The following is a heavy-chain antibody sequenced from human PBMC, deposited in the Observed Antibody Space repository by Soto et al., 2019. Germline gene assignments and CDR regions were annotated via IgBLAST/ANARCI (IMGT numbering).Heavy chain of an antibody. Sequence: QVQLQESGPGLVKPSQTLSLTCTVSGGSIRSGAYYWSWISQPPGKGLEWIGYIYYSGSTYYNPSLKSRVTISVDTSKNQFSLKLSSVTAADTAVYYCARTTVTTFFDYWGQGTLVTVSS. CDR3: ARTTVTTFFDY. CDR2: IYYSGST. D-gene: IGHD4-17*01. V-gene: IGHV4-30-4*01. CDR1: GGSIRSGAYY. J-gene: IGHJ4*02.